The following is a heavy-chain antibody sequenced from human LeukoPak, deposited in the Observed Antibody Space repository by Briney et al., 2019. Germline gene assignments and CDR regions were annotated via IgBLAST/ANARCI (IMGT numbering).Heavy chain of an antibody. CDR1: GFTFSDYP. CDR3: AKKVGAAMYYFDY. V-gene: IGHV3-64*04. D-gene: IGHD5-18*01. CDR2: ISGSGANT. Sequence: GGSLRLSCSASGFTFSDYPMHWVRQAPGKRLEYVSAISGSGANTYYADSVKGRFTISRDNSKNILYLQMTSLRAEDTAVYYCAKKVGAAMYYFDYWGQGTLVTVSS. J-gene: IGHJ4*02.